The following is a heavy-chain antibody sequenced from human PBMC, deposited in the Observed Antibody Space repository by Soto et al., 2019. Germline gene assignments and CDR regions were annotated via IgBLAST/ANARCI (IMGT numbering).Heavy chain of an antibody. CDR3: ARDWEPTVTTQPDY. CDR2: ISAYNGNT. D-gene: IGHD4-17*01. Sequence: QVQLVQSGAEVKKPGASVKVSCKASGYTFTSYGISWVRQAPGQGLEWMGWISAYNGNTNYAQKLQGRVTMTTDTSTRTAYMERRSLRSAGTAVYYCARDWEPTVTTQPDYWGQGALVTVSS. CDR1: GYTFTSYG. V-gene: IGHV1-18*01. J-gene: IGHJ4*02.